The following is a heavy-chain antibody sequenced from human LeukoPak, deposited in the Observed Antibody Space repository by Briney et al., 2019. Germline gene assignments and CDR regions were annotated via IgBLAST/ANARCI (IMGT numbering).Heavy chain of an antibody. Sequence: PGGSLRLSCAASGFTFSSYEMNWVRQAPGKGLEWVSYISSSGSTIYYADSVKGRFTISRDNAKNSLYLQMNSLRAEDTAVYYCARDKASSSGPHGDYWGQGTLVTVSS. D-gene: IGHD3-22*01. J-gene: IGHJ4*02. CDR3: ARDKASSSGPHGDY. V-gene: IGHV3-48*03. CDR2: ISSSGSTI. CDR1: GFTFSSYE.